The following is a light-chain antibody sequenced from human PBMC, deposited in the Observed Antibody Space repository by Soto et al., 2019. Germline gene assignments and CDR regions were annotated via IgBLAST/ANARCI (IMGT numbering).Light chain of an antibody. CDR2: GAS. CDR1: QDISTL. Sequence: DIQMTQSPSSVSASIGDTVTITCRASQDISTLLAWYQQKRGKAPKLLIYGASTLESGVPSRFSGRGSGTDFTLTISSLQPEDFATYLCQQADSLPLTFGGGTKVEIK. J-gene: IGKJ4*01. CDR3: QQADSLPLT. V-gene: IGKV1D-12*01.